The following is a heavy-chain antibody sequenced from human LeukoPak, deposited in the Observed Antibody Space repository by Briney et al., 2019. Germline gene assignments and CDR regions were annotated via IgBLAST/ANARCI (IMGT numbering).Heavy chain of an antibody. D-gene: IGHD3-16*01. CDR1: GFTFSSYW. Sequence: GGSQRLSCAASGFTFSSYWMNWARQAPGKGLEWVASINHNGNVNYYVDSVKGRFTISRDNAKNSLYLQMSNLRAEDTAVYFCARGGGLDVWGQGATVTVSS. CDR2: INHNGNVN. V-gene: IGHV3-7*03. CDR3: ARGGGLDV. J-gene: IGHJ6*02.